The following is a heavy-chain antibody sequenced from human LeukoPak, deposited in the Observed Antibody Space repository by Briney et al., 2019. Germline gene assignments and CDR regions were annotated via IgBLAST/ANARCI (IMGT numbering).Heavy chain of an antibody. CDR1: GYTFTSYA. CDR3: ARIRSDSSGYFYYYYYYMDV. CDR2: INAGNGNT. D-gene: IGHD3-22*01. J-gene: IGHJ6*03. V-gene: IGHV1-3*03. Sequence: ASVKVSCKASGYTFTSYAMHWVRQAPGQRLEWMGWINAGNGNTKYSQEFQGRVTMTRNTSIITAYMELSSLRSEDTAVYYCARIRSDSSGYFYYYYYYMDVWGKGTTVTISS.